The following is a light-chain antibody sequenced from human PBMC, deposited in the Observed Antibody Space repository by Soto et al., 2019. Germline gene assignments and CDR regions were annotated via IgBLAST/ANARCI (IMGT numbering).Light chain of an antibody. Sequence: ETVMTQSPLSLPVTPGAPASISCRSSQSLLYSNGHNYVDWYLQKPGQPPQLLIYLGSSRASGVPDRFSGSGSGTDFTLKISRVEAEDVGLYYCMQALQSPYTFGQGTKLEI. J-gene: IGKJ2*01. CDR3: MQALQSPYT. CDR1: QSLLYSNGHNY. CDR2: LGS. V-gene: IGKV2-28*01.